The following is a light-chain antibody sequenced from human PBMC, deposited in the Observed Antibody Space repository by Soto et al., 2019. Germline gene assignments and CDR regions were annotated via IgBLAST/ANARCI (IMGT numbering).Light chain of an antibody. Sequence: IQLTQAPSSLSASVGDSVTITCRASQGISSYLAWYQQEPGKAPKLLIYAASTLQSGVPSMFSGGGSGTDFTLAISSLQSEDFATYYCHQLNSYPLTFGGGTKVDIK. CDR1: QGISSY. J-gene: IGKJ4*01. V-gene: IGKV1-9*01. CDR3: HQLNSYPLT. CDR2: AAS.